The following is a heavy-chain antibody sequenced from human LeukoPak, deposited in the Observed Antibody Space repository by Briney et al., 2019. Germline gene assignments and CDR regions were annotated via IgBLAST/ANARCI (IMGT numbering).Heavy chain of an antibody. D-gene: IGHD3-16*02. V-gene: IGHV3-23*01. Sequence: GGSLRLSCAASGFTFSSYAMSWVRQAPGKGLEWVSAISGSGGSTYYADSVKGRFTISRDNSKNTLYLQMNSLRAEDTAVYYCAKDSTRLRLGELSNDYWGRGTLVTVSS. CDR3: AKDSTRLRLGELSNDY. CDR1: GFTFSSYA. J-gene: IGHJ4*02. CDR2: ISGSGGST.